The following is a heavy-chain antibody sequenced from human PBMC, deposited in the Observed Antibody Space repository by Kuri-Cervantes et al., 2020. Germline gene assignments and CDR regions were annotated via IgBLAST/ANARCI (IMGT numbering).Heavy chain of an antibody. CDR3: AHTEERDFDY. D-gene: IGHD2-8*02. CDR1: GFTFDDYA. CDR2: ISSSSTYT. Sequence: GSLRLSCAASGFTFDDYAMHWVRQAPGKGLEWVSSISSSSTYTYYTDSVKGRFTISRDNARNSLFLQMNSLRDEDTAVYYCAHTEERDFDYWGQGTLVTVSS. V-gene: IGHV3-21*01. J-gene: IGHJ4*02.